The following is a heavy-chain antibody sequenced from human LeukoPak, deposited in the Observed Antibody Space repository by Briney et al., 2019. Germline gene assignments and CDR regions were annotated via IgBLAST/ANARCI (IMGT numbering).Heavy chain of an antibody. CDR3: ARSPADILTGDYFDY. D-gene: IGHD3-9*01. CDR1: GYTFTGYY. CDR2: INPNSGGT. J-gene: IGHJ4*02. V-gene: IGHV1-2*02. Sequence: ASVKVSCKASGYTFTGYYMHWVRQAPGQGLEWMGWINPNSGGTNYAQKFQGRDTMTRDTSISTAYMELSRLRSDDTAVYYCARSPADILTGDYFDYWGQGTLVTVSS.